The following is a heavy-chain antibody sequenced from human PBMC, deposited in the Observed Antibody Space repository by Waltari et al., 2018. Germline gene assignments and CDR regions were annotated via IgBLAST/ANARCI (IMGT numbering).Heavy chain of an antibody. CDR2: INPNTGAT. Sequence: QVQLLQSGAEVRKPGASVRVSCKASGYTFTDFYIHWLRQAPGQGPEWMGQINPNTGATTYAQKFLGRVTLSTDTSISTAYMELSGLRSDDSAVYYCARDGISEAGPWNWFDPWGQGTLVTVSS. J-gene: IGHJ5*02. D-gene: IGHD6-19*01. CDR1: GYTFTDFY. V-gene: IGHV1-2*06. CDR3: ARDGISEAGPWNWFDP.